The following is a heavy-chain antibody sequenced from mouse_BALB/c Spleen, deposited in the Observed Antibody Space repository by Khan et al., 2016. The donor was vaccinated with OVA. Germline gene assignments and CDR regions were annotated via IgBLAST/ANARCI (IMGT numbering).Heavy chain of an antibody. V-gene: IGHV1S135*01. CDR1: GYSFTSYY. CDR3: TRHGYVAWFTY. Sequence: MQLEESGPELMKPGASVKISCKASGYSFTSYYIHWVMQSHGKSLEWIGYIDPFSGGTTYNQKFKGKATLTVDKSSSTSYMHHSNLTSEDSAVKYGTRHGYVAWFTYGGQGTLVTVSA. J-gene: IGHJ3*01. CDR2: IDPFSGGT. D-gene: IGHD2-2*01.